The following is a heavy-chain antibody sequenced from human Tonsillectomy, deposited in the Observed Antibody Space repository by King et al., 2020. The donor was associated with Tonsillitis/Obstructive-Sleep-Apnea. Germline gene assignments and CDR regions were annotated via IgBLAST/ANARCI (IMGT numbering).Heavy chain of an antibody. CDR1: GGSFSGYY. D-gene: IGHD3-3*01. V-gene: IGHV4-34*01. J-gene: IGHJ3*02. CDR3: ASAGPNYFYLTRLGLDAFVI. Sequence: VQLQQWGAGLLKPSETLSLTCAVYGGSFSGYYWSWIRQPPGKGLEWIGYIYYSGSTYYNPSLKSRVTISVDTSKNQFSLKLSSVTAADTAVYYCASAGPNYFYLTRLGLDAFVIWGQGTMVTVSS. CDR2: IYYSGST.